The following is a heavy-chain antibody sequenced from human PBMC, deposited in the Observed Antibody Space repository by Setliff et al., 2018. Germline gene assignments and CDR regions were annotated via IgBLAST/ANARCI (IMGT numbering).Heavy chain of an antibody. CDR3: AREQWLDPPGYYYMDV. V-gene: IGHV4-38-2*02. Sequence: SETLSLTCAVSGYSISSGYYWGWIRQPPGKGLEWIGSIYHSGGTYYNPSLKSRVTISVDTSKNQFSLKLNSVTAADMAVYYCAREQWLDPPGYYYMDVWAKGTTVTVSS. J-gene: IGHJ6*03. CDR2: IYHSGGT. CDR1: GYSISSGYY. D-gene: IGHD6-19*01.